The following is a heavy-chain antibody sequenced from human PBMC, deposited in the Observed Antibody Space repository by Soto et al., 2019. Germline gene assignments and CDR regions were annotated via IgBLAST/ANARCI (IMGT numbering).Heavy chain of an antibody. D-gene: IGHD6-13*01. CDR3: ARHDSQIAATGPYYFDY. CDR2: IDPSDSYT. Sequence: EVQLVQSGAEVKKPGESLRISCKGSEYSFTNYWITWVRQMPGKGLEWMGRIDPSDSYTNYSPSFQGHVTISADKSISTAYLQWSSLKASDTAMYYCARHDSQIAATGPYYFDYWGQGTLVTVSS. CDR1: EYSFTNYW. V-gene: IGHV5-10-1*01. J-gene: IGHJ4*02.